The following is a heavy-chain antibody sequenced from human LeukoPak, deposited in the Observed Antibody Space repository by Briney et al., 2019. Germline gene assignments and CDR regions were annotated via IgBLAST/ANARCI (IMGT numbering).Heavy chain of an antibody. CDR3: ARLSTAVAGGDY. CDR1: GLAFTNSW. V-gene: IGHV3-7*01. Sequence: GGSLRLSCAASGLAFTNSWMSWVRQTPGEGLEWVANIKQDGSEKYYVDSVKGRFTISRDNAKNSLYLQMNSLTAEDTALYYCARLSTAVAGGDYWGQGALVTVTS. D-gene: IGHD6-19*01. J-gene: IGHJ4*02. CDR2: IKQDGSEK.